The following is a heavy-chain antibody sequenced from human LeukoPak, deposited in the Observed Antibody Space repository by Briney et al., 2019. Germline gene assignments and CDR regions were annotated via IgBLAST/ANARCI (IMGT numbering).Heavy chain of an antibody. D-gene: IGHD2-2*01. J-gene: IGHJ4*02. CDR3: AKSPSTGVVVPAVIQLYFDY. V-gene: IGHV3-23*01. CDR1: GFTFSSYA. Sequence: GSLRLSCAASGFTFSSYAMSWVRQAPGKGLEWVSAISGSGGSTYYADSVKGRFTISRDNSKNTLYLQMNSLRAEDTAVYYCAKSPSTGVVVPAVIQLYFDYWGQGTLVTVSS. CDR2: ISGSGGST.